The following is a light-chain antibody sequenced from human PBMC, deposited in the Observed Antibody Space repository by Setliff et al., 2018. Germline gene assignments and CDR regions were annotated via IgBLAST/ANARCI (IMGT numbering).Light chain of an antibody. J-gene: IGLJ2*01. CDR3: SSYTRSTNFRV. CDR1: SSDVGGYNY. Sequence: QSVLTQPPSASGSPGQSVTISCTGTSSDVGGYNYVSWYQQHPGKAPKLMIYEVSKRPSGVPDRFSGSKSGNTASLTISGLQAEDEADYYCSSYTRSTNFRVFGGGTQLTV. CDR2: EVS. V-gene: IGLV2-8*01.